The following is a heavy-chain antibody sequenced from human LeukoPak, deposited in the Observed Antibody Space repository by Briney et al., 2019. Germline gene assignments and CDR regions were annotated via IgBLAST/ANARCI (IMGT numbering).Heavy chain of an antibody. CDR1: GFTFSSYS. J-gene: IGHJ5*02. D-gene: IGHD4-17*01. CDR3: ARDVHDYGDYGWFDP. V-gene: IGHV3-21*01. Sequence: GGSLRLSCAASGFTFSSYSMNWVRQAPGKGLEWVSSISCSSSYIYYADSVKGRFTISRDNAKNSLYLQMNSLRAEDTAVYYCARDVHDYGDYGWFDPWGQGTLVTVSS. CDR2: ISCSSSYI.